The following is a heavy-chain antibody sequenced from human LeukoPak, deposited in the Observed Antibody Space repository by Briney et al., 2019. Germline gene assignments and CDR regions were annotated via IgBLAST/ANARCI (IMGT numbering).Heavy chain of an antibody. J-gene: IGHJ4*02. CDR2: ITTTSSYI. CDR1: GFTFSSYT. Sequence: GGSLRLSCTASGFTFSSYTMNWVRQAPGKGLEWVSSITTTSSYIYYADSVEGRFTISRDNAKNSLYLQMNGLRADDTAVYFCARGGGSYYYFDYWGQGTLVTVSS. CDR3: ARGGGSYYYFDY. V-gene: IGHV3-21*01. D-gene: IGHD1-26*01.